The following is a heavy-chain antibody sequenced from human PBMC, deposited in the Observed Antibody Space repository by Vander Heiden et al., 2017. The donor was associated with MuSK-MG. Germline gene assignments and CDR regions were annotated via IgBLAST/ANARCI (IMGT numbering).Heavy chain of an antibody. CDR3: ARVAHNWNNYLDP. D-gene: IGHD1-20*01. V-gene: IGHV1-18*01. Sequence: QVQLVQSGAEVKKPGASVKVSCQTSDYTFPNHGITWVRQAPGQGLEWMGWINPYNGNPNYAQKFQGRLTMTRDTSTSTAYMELRRRRSDDTALYYCARVAHNWNNYLDPWVQGTLVPVS. J-gene: IGHJ5*02. CDR1: DYTFPNHG. CDR2: INPYNGNP.